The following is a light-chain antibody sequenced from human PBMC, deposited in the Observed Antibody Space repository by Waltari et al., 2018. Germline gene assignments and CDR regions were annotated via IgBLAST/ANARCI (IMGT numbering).Light chain of an antibody. CDR3: QHYVRLPAT. Sequence: SCSASQSVSRTLAWYQQKPGQAPSLLIYAASTRATGIPDRFSGSVSGTDFSLTISRLEPEDFAVYYCQHYVRLPATFGQGTKVEIK. V-gene: IGKV3-20*01. J-gene: IGKJ1*01. CDR1: QSVSRT. CDR2: AAS.